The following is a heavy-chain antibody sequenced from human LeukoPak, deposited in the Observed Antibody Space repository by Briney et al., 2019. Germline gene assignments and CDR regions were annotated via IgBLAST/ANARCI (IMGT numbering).Heavy chain of an antibody. CDR1: GGSFSGYY. CDR2: INHSGST. Sequence: MSSETLSLTCAVYGGSFSGYYWSWIRQPPGKGLEWIGEINHSGSTNYNPSLKSRVTISVDTSKNQFSLKLSSVTAADTAVYYCARVAGAAAGKGYFDYWGQGTLVTVPS. D-gene: IGHD6-13*01. V-gene: IGHV4-34*01. CDR3: ARVAGAAAGKGYFDY. J-gene: IGHJ4*02.